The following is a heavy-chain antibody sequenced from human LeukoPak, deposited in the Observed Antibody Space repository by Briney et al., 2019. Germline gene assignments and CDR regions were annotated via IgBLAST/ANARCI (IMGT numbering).Heavy chain of an antibody. J-gene: IGHJ3*02. CDR3: VRDLRGLHATFDAFDI. D-gene: IGHD4-11*01. CDR1: GFTFDDYG. CDR2: IKQDGSEK. Sequence: GGSLRLSCAASGFTFDDYGMSWVRQAPGKGLEWVANIKQDGSEKSYVDSVKGRFTISRDNAKNSLYLQMNSLRAEDTAVYYCVRDLRGLHATFDAFDIWGQGTMVTVSS. V-gene: IGHV3-7*05.